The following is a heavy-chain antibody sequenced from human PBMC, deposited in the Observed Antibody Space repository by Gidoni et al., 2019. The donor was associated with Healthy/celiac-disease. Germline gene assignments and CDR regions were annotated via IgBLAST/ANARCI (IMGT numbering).Heavy chain of an antibody. J-gene: IGHJ5*02. D-gene: IGHD3-22*01. CDR2: INAGNGNT. CDR3: ASSNSSGYGWFDP. CDR1: GYTFTSYA. V-gene: IGHV1-3*01. Sequence: QVQLVQSGAEVKTPGASVKVSCKASGYTFTSYAMHWVRQAPGQRLEWMGWINAGNGNTKYSQKFQGRVTITRDTSASTAYMELSSLRSEDTAVYYCASSNSSGYGWFDPWGQGTLVTVSS.